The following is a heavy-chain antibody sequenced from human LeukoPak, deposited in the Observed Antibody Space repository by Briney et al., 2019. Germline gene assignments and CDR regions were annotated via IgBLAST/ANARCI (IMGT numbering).Heavy chain of an antibody. J-gene: IGHJ4*02. Sequence: SETLSLTCTVSGGSIRRSSFYWGWIRQPAGKGLEWIGSVYYSGSTYYNPSLKSRVTVSVDTSKNQFSLNLTSVTAADTVLYYCARRKDSGTYWADWGRGTLVTVSS. V-gene: IGHV4-39*01. CDR3: ARRKDSGTYWAD. D-gene: IGHD1-26*01. CDR2: VYYSGST. CDR1: GGSIRRSSFY.